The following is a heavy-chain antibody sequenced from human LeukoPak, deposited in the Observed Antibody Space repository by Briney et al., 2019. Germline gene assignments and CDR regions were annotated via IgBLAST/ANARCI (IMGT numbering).Heavy chain of an antibody. J-gene: IGHJ4*02. Sequence: GSLRLSCEASGFSDSTIFMGWVRPAPGKGLEWVSIIHIGVTTHYADSVKGRFTISRDNFKNTLYLQMNRLRVEDTAVYYCARERGRDWGQGTLVTVSS. CDR3: ARERGRD. CDR2: IHIGVTT. D-gene: IGHD1-1*01. V-gene: IGHV3-53*01. CDR1: GFSDSTIF.